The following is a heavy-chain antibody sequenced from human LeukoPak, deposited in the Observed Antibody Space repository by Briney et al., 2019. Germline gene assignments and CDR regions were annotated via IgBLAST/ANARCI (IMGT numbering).Heavy chain of an antibody. Sequence: GGSLRLSCAVSGITLSNYCMSWVRQAPGKGLEWVAGISDSGGRTNYADSVKGRFIISRDNPKNTLILQMNSLRPEDTAVYFCAKRGVVIRVILVGFHKEAYYFDSWGQGALVTVSS. CDR3: AKRGVVIRVILVGFHKEAYYFDS. CDR1: GITLSNYC. V-gene: IGHV3-23*01. J-gene: IGHJ4*02. CDR2: ISDSGGRT. D-gene: IGHD3-22*01.